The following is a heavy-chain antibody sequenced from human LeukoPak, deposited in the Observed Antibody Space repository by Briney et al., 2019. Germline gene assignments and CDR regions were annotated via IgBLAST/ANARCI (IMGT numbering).Heavy chain of an antibody. Sequence: GGSLRLSCAASGFAFSSSAMSWVRQAPGKGLEWVSAISGSGGSTYYADSVKGRFTISRDNSKNTLYLQMNSLRAEDTAVYYCAKDQYYDSSGSDYWGQGTLVTVSS. CDR2: ISGSGGST. V-gene: IGHV3-23*01. CDR3: AKDQYYDSSGSDY. CDR1: GFAFSSSA. D-gene: IGHD3-22*01. J-gene: IGHJ4*02.